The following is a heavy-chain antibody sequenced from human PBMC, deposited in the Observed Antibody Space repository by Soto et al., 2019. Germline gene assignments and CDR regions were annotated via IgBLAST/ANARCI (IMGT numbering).Heavy chain of an antibody. CDR2: IYYSGST. CDR1: GGSISRGGYC. V-gene: IGHV4-31*03. Sequence: SETLSLTCTVSGGSISRGGYCWSWIRQHPGKGLEWIGYIYYSGSTYYNPSLKSRVTISVDTSKNQFSLKLSSVTAADTAVYYCARSRRAQGSSYYYGMEVWGQGTTVTVSS. CDR3: ARSRRAQGSSYYYGMEV. J-gene: IGHJ6*02.